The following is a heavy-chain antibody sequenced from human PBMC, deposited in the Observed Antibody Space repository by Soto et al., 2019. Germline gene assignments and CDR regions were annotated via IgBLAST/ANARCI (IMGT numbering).Heavy chain of an antibody. V-gene: IGHV3-48*01. Sequence: EVQLVESGGGLVQPGGSLRLSCAASGFTFSSYSMNWVRQAPGKGLEWVSYISSSSSTIYYADSVKGRFTISRDNAKNSLYLQMNSLRAEDTAVYYCASSDYDSSGSHRGWGQGTLVTVSS. CDR3: ASSDYDSSGSHRG. CDR2: ISSSSSTI. D-gene: IGHD3-22*01. CDR1: GFTFSSYS. J-gene: IGHJ4*02.